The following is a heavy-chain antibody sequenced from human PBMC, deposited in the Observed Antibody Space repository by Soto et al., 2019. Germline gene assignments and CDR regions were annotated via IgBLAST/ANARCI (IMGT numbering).Heavy chain of an antibody. D-gene: IGHD4-17*01. CDR1: GGSIGSNSYS. CDR2: IFYSGST. V-gene: IGHV4-61*05. J-gene: IGHJ3*02. Sequence: SETLSLTCSVSGGSIGSNSYSRGWIRQPPGKGLEWIGYIFYSGSTNYNPSLKSRVTISVDTSKNQFSLKLSSVTAADTAVYYCARRYGSAFDIWGHGTMVT. CDR3: ARRYGSAFDI.